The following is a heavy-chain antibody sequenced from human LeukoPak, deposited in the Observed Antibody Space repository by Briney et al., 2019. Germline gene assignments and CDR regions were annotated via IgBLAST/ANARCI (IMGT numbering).Heavy chain of an antibody. CDR1: GFTFSAYA. CDR3: AMTTTTSEEYSYFYMDV. CDR2: IITYNGHT. Sequence: GASVKVSCKGSGFTFSAYAITWVRQAPGEGLEWMGWIITYNGHTNYAQKFQGRVTMTTDTSTSTAYMELRSLRSDDTAVYYCAMTTTTSEEYSYFYMDVWGKGTTVTVSS. D-gene: IGHD1-1*01. V-gene: IGHV1-18*01. J-gene: IGHJ6*03.